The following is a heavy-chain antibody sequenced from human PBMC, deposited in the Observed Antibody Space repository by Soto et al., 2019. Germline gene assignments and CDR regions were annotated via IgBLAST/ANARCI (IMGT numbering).Heavy chain of an antibody. CDR2: ISSNDEK. CDR3: VRATGYCSGGSCYPKRFDP. D-gene: IGHD2-15*01. V-gene: IGHV2-26*01. CDR1: GFSLSNSKMG. J-gene: IGHJ5*02. Sequence: QVTLKESGPVLVKPTETLTLTCTVSGFSLSNSKMGVSWIRQPPGKALEWLAQISSNDEKTYRTSLKSRLTISKDTSKSQVVLTMANLEPVDTGPYFCVRATGYCSGGSCYPKRFDPWGQGILVTVSS.